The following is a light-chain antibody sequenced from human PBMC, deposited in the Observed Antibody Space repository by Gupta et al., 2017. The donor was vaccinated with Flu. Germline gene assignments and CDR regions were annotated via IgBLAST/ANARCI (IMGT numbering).Light chain of an antibody. CDR3: QQYGSSPRLT. Sequence: EIVLTQSPGTLSLSPGERATLSCRASQSVSSSYLAWYQQKPGQAPRLLIYGASSRATGIPDRFSGSGSGTDFTLTISRLEQEDFAVYYCQQYGSSPRLTFGGGTKVEIK. CDR2: GAS. V-gene: IGKV3-20*01. CDR1: QSVSSSY. J-gene: IGKJ4*01.